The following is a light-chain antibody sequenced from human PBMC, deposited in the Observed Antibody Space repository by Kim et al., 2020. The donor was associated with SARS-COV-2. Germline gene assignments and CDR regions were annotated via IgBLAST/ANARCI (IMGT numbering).Light chain of an antibody. CDR3: ALYMGSGIRV. J-gene: IGLJ3*02. CDR1: SGSVSTSYY. CDR2: STN. V-gene: IGLV8-61*01. Sequence: QTVVTQEPPFSVSPGGTVTLTCGLSSGSVSTSYYPSWYQQTPGQAPRTLIYSTNTRSSGVPDRFSGSILGNKAALTITGAQADDESDYYCALYMGSGIRVFGGGTRLTV.